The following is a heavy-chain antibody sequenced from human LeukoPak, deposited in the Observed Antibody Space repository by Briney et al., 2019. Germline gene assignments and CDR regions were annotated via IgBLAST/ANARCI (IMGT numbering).Heavy chain of an antibody. Sequence: SETLSLTCTVSGGSISSGGYYWSWIRQHPGKGLEWIGYIYYSGSTYYNPSLKSRVTISVDTSKNQFSLKLSSVTAADTAVYYCARGSGSYGVWDYWGQGTLVTVSS. D-gene: IGHD1-26*01. CDR1: GGSISSGGYY. CDR2: IYYSGST. J-gene: IGHJ4*02. CDR3: ARGSGSYGVWDY. V-gene: IGHV4-31*03.